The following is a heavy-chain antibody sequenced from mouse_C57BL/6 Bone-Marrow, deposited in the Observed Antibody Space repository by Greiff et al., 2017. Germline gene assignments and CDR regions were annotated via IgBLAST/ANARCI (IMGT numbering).Heavy chain of an antibody. J-gene: IGHJ1*03. CDR1: GFTFSDYY. CDR3: ARPPWYFDV. V-gene: IGHV5-12*01. CDR2: ISNGGGST. Sequence: EVMLVESGGGLVQPGGSLKLSCAASGFTFSDYYMYWVRQTPEKRLEWVAYISNGGGSTYYPDTVKGRFTISRDNAKNTLYLQMSRLKSEDTAMYYCARPPWYFDVWGTGTTVTVSS.